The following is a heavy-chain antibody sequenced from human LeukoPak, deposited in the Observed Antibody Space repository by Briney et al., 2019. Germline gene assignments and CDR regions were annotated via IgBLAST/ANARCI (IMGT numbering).Heavy chain of an antibody. V-gene: IGHV4-38-2*02. Sequence: PSETLSLTCTVSGYSISSGYYWGWIRQPPGKGLEWIGSIYHSGSTYYNPSLKSRVTISVDTSKNQFSLKLSSVTAADTAVYYCARWGQENYYYYYMDVWGQGTMVTVSS. D-gene: IGHD3-16*01. J-gene: IGHJ6*03. CDR2: IYHSGST. CDR1: GYSISSGYY. CDR3: ARWGQENYYYYYMDV.